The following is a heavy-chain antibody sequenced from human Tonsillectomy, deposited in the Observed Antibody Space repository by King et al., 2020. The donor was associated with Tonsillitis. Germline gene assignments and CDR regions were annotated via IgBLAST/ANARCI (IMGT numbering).Heavy chain of an antibody. CDR3: ARVKLWRLDY. J-gene: IGHJ4*02. D-gene: IGHD3-10*01. CDR2: IYRCGST. CDR1: GCTVSSNY. Sequence: VQLVESGGGLFQPGGFLRLSCAAPGCTVSSNYMSCVRQAPGKGLEGVAAIYRCGSTYYADSVKGRFTISRDNSKNTLYLQMNSLRAEDTAMYYCARVKLWRLDYWGQGTLVTVSS. V-gene: IGHV3-53*01.